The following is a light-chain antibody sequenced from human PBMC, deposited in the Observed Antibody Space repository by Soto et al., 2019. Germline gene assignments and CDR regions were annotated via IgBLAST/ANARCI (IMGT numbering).Light chain of an antibody. CDR1: QSVSSSY. CDR3: QHYGSSPSWT. V-gene: IGKV3-20*01. CDR2: GAS. Sequence: EIVLTQSPGTLSLSPGERATLSCRASQSVSSSYLAWYQQKPGQAPRLRVYGASSRATGIPDRFSGSGSGTDFTLTISRLEPEDFAVYYCQHYGSSPSWTFGQGTKVEVK. J-gene: IGKJ1*01.